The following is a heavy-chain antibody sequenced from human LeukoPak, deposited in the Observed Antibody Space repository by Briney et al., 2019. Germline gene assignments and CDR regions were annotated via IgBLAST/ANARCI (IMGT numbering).Heavy chain of an antibody. V-gene: IGHV3-53*01. CDR1: GFTVSSNY. CDR2: IYSGGST. D-gene: IGHD4-23*01. J-gene: IGHJ3*02. Sequence: GGSLRLSCAASGFTVSSNYMSWVRQAPGKGLEWVSVIYSGGSTYYADSVKGRFTISRDNAKNSLYLQMNSLRAEDTAVYYCARRVVTDDAFDIWGQGTMVTVSS. CDR3: ARRVVTDDAFDI.